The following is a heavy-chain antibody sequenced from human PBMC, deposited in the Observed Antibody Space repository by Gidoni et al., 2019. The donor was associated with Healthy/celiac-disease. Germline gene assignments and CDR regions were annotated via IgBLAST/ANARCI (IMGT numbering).Heavy chain of an antibody. V-gene: IGHV4-31*03. D-gene: IGHD3-9*01. J-gene: IGHJ3*02. CDR1: GGSISSGGYY. Sequence: QVQLQESGPGLVQPSQTLSLTCTVSGGSISSGGYYWSWIRQHPGKGLEWIGYIYYSGSTYHNPSLKSRVTISVDTSKNQFSLKLSSVTAADTAVYYCAREGYDILTGYLSAFDIWGQGTMVTVSA. CDR3: AREGYDILTGYLSAFDI. CDR2: IYYSGST.